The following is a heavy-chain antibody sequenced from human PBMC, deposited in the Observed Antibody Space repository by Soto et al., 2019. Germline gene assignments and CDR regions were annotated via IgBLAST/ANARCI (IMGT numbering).Heavy chain of an antibody. V-gene: IGHV4-34*01. CDR1: GGSFSGYY. J-gene: IGHJ6*02. CDR3: ARGRGIAVAGSYYYYGMDV. D-gene: IGHD6-19*01. Sequence: QVQLQQWGAGLLKPSETLSLTCAVYGGSFSGYYWSWIRQPPGKGLEWIGEINHSGSTNYNPSLKSRITISVETSKNQFSLKLSSVTAADTAVYYCARGRGIAVAGSYYYYGMDVWGQGTTVTVSS. CDR2: INHSGST.